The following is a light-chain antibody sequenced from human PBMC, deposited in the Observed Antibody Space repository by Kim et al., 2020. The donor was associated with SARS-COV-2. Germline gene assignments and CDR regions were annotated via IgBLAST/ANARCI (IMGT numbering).Light chain of an antibody. Sequence: GKTVTISCTHSSSSIASNYVQWYQQRPGSAPTTVIYEDNQRPSGVPDRFSGSIDSSSNSASLTISGLKTEDEADYYCQSYDSSIVVFGVGTQLTVL. CDR2: EDN. CDR3: QSYDSSIVV. V-gene: IGLV6-57*03. J-gene: IGLJ2*01. CDR1: SSSIASNY.